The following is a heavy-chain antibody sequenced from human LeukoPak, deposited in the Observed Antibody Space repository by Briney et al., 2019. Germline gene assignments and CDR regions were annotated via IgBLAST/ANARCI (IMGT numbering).Heavy chain of an antibody. J-gene: IGHJ4*02. CDR2: ISGSGGST. Sequence: GGSLRLSCAASGFIFSSYWMSWVRQAPGKGLEWVSAISGSGGSTYYADSVKGRFTISRDNSKNTLYLQMNSLRAKDTAVYYCAKDSLLWFGETDYWGQGTLVTVSS. D-gene: IGHD3-10*01. CDR1: GFIFSSYW. CDR3: AKDSLLWFGETDY. V-gene: IGHV3-23*01.